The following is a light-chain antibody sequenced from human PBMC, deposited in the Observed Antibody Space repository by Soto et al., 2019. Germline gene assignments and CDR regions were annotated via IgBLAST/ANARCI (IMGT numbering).Light chain of an antibody. CDR1: SGHSSYA. CDR2: LNSDGSH. J-gene: IGLJ2*01. CDR3: QTWGNGIRV. V-gene: IGLV4-69*01. Sequence: QLVLTQSPSASASLGDSVKLTCTLSSGHSSYAIAWHQQQPEKGPRYLMKLNSDGSHSKGDGIPDRFSGSSSGAERYLTISSLQSEDEADYYCQTWGNGIRVFGGGTKLTVL.